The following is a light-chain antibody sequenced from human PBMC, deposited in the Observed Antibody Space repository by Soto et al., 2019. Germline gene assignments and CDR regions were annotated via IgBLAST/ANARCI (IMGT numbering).Light chain of an antibody. CDR2: EVS. CDR1: ISDVGGYKY. J-gene: IGLJ1*01. Sequence: QSLLTQPASVSGSPGQSITISCTGTISDVGGYKYVSWNQQHPGKAPKLMIYEVSNRPSGVSNRFSGSKSGNTASLTISGLQAEDEADYYCRSYTSSSTYVFGTGTKVTVL. V-gene: IGLV2-14*01. CDR3: RSYTSSSTYV.